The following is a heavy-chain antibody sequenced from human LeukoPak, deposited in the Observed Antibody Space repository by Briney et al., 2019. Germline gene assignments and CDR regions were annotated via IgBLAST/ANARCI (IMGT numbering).Heavy chain of an antibody. D-gene: IGHD2-8*01. CDR3: ARGGFVPLDY. Sequence: SQTLSLTCTVSGGSISSGGYYWSWIRQHPGKGLEWIGYIYYNGSTYYNPSLKSRVTISVDTSKNQFSLKLSSVTAADTAVYYCARGGFVPLDYWGQGTLVTVSS. J-gene: IGHJ4*02. CDR2: IYYNGST. CDR1: GGSISSGGYY. V-gene: IGHV4-31*03.